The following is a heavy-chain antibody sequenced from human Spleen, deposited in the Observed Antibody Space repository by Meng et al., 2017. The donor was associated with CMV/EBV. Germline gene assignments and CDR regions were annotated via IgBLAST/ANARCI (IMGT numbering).Heavy chain of an antibody. Sequence: GGSLRLSCAASGFTFSTHSMNWVRQAPGKGLEWVSSINGNSKYIYYADSVRGRFTISRDNAKNSLYLQMNSLRAEDTAVYYCARHFSTTWNYCFDYWGQGTLVTVSS. D-gene: IGHD2-2*01. CDR3: ARHFSTTWNYCFDY. CDR1: GFTFSTHS. CDR2: INGNSKYI. V-gene: IGHV3-21*01. J-gene: IGHJ4*02.